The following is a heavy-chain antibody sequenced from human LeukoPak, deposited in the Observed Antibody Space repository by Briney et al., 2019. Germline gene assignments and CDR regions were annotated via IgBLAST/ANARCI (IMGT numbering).Heavy chain of an antibody. Sequence: PSETLSLTCAVYGGSFSGYYWSWIRQPAGKGLEWIGRIYTSGSTNYNPSLKSRVTMSVDTSKNQFSLKLSSVTAADTAVYYCARDRGLIAAAGMAYYYYYYMDVWGKGTTVTVSS. CDR1: GGSFSGYY. CDR3: ARDRGLIAAAGMAYYYYYYMDV. J-gene: IGHJ6*03. V-gene: IGHV4-4*07. CDR2: IYTSGST. D-gene: IGHD6-13*01.